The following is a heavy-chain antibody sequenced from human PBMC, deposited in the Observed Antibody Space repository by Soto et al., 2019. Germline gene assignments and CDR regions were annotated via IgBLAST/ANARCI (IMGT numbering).Heavy chain of an antibody. Sequence: HPGGSLRLSCAASGFTLSTYTMSWVRQAPGKGLEWLSGIFGSSGKTFYADSVKGRFTISKDNSKNMLFLQMDSLTAEDTAVYYCAKDRQPDGIWTFDYWGQGTLVTVSS. CDR2: IFGSSGKT. CDR3: AKDRQPDGIWTFDY. J-gene: IGHJ4*02. D-gene: IGHD3-9*01. V-gene: IGHV3-23*01. CDR1: GFTLSTYT.